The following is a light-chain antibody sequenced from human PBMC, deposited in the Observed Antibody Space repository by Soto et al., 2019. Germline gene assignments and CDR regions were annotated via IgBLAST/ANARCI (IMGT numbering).Light chain of an antibody. V-gene: IGLV6-57*01. J-gene: IGLJ3*02. CDR3: QSYDSDNQV. Sequence: NFMLTQPHSVSESPGKTVTISCTRSSGSIASNYVQWYQQRPGSSPTTVIYEDNQRPSGVPDRFSGSLDSSSNSASLTIAGLTTEDEADYYCQSYDSDNQVFGGGTKLTVL. CDR1: SGSIASNY. CDR2: EDN.